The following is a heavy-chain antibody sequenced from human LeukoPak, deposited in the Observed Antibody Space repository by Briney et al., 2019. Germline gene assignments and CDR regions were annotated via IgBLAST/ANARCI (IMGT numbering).Heavy chain of an antibody. J-gene: IGHJ4*02. V-gene: IGHV3-48*03. CDR1: GFTFSSYE. CDR2: ISSSGSTI. D-gene: IGHD4-11*01. CDR3: ARVYDYRFVY. Sequence: GGSLRLSCAASGFTFSSYEMNWVRQAPGKGLEWVSYISSSGSTIYYADSVKGRFTISRDNAKNSLYLQMNSLRAEDTAVYYCARVYDYRFVYWGQGTLVTVSS.